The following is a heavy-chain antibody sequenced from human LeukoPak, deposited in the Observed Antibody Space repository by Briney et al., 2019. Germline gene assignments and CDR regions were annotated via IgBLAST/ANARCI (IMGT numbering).Heavy chain of an antibody. J-gene: IGHJ4*02. V-gene: IGHV4-39*07. D-gene: IGHD6-19*01. Sequence: SETLSLTCNVSGGSISSTSYYWGWIRQPPGKGLEWLGNIYYTGTTYYNPSLKSRVTISVDTSKNQFSLRLSSVTAADTAVYYCAREYSSGSYEYWGQGTLVTVSS. CDR1: GGSISSTSYY. CDR2: IYYTGTT. CDR3: AREYSSGSYEY.